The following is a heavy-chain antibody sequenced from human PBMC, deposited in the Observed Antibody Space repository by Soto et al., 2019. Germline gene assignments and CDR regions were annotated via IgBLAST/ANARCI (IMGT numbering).Heavy chain of an antibody. CDR1: GGSISSYY. V-gene: IGHV4-4*07. J-gene: IGHJ6*02. CDR3: ARGNCSSPNCYSFSGYYGMDV. Sequence: SETLSLTCTVSGGSISSYYWSWIRQPAGKGLEWIGRIYTSGSTNYNPSLKSRVTMSLDTSKNQFSLKLTSVTAADAALYYCARGNCSSPNCYSFSGYYGMDVWGQGTTVTVS. CDR2: IYTSGST. D-gene: IGHD2-2*01.